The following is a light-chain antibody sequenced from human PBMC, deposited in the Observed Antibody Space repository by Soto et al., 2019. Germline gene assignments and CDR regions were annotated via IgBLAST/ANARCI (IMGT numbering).Light chain of an antibody. CDR2: DNN. V-gene: IGLV1-51*01. CDR1: SSNIGNNY. CDR3: GTWDSSLSVV. J-gene: IGLJ2*01. Sequence: QSVLTQPPSVSAAPGQKVTISCSGSSSNIGNNYVSWYQQLPGTAPKLLIYDNNKRPLGIPDRFSGSKSGTSATLGITGLQTGDEADYYCGTWDSSLSVVFGGGTKLTVL.